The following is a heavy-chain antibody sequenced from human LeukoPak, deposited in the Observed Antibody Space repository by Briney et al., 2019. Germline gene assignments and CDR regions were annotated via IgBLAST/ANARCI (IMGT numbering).Heavy chain of an antibody. J-gene: IGHJ4*02. CDR2: IYYSEST. CDR3: ARVARGGGGNFDY. D-gene: IGHD2-15*01. V-gene: IGHV4-30-4*08. Sequence: SQTLSLTCTVSGGSLSSGDSYWSWIRQPPGKGLEWIGYIYYSESTYYNPTLKTRVTISVDTSKNQFSLKLSSVTAAAAAVYYCARVARGGGGNFDYWGQGTLVTVSS. CDR1: GGSLSSGDSY.